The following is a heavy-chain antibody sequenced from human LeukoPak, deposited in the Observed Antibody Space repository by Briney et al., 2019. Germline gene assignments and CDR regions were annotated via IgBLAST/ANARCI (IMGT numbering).Heavy chain of an antibody. V-gene: IGHV3-21*01. CDR2: ITSSNSYI. CDR1: GFAFSTYS. J-gene: IGHJ4*02. Sequence: GGSLRLSCAASGFAFSTYSMNWVRQAPGKGLEWVSSITSSNSYIHYADSVRGRFTISRDNAKNTLYLQMNSLRVEDTAVYYCAREVGSGWPIDYWGQGTLVTVSS. CDR3: AREVGSGWPIDY. D-gene: IGHD6-19*01.